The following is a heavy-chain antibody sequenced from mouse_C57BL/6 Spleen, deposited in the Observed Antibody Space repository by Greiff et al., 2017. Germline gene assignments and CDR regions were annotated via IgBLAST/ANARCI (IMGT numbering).Heavy chain of an antibody. Sequence: VQLQQSGAELVRPGDSVKLSCKASGYTFTDYYLNWVKQRPGQGLEWIARIYTGSGNTYYNEKFKGKATLTAEKASSTSYMQLSSLTSEDSAVYFCARCPIYYGNLYYSMDYWGQGTSVTGSS. CDR1: GYTFTDYY. D-gene: IGHD2-1*01. J-gene: IGHJ4*01. CDR2: IYTGSGNT. CDR3: ARCPIYYGNLYYSMDY. V-gene: IGHV1-76*01.